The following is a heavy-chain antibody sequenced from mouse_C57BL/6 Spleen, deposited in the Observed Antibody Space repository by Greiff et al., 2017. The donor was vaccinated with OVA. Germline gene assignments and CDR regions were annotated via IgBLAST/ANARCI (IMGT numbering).Heavy chain of an antibody. J-gene: IGHJ2*01. CDR1: GYTFTSYW. Sequence: QVQLQQPGAELVRPGSSVKLSCKASGYTFTSYWMHWVKQRPIQGLEWIGNIDPSDSETHYNQKFKDKATLTVDKSSSTAYMQLSSLTSEDTAVYDCARLMVTTFDYWGQGTTLTVSS. CDR2: IDPSDSET. V-gene: IGHV1-52*01. D-gene: IGHD2-2*01. CDR3: ARLMVTTFDY.